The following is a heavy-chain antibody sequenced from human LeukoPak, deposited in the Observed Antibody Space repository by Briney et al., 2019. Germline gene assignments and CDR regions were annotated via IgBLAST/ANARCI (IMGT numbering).Heavy chain of an antibody. CDR2: ISPFNGKT. J-gene: IGHJ4*02. D-gene: IGHD3-10*01. CDR1: GYTFINQA. V-gene: IGHV1-18*01. CDR3: ARGGSGSYFDY. Sequence: GASVTVSCTASGYTFINQAISWVRQAPGQGLEWMGWISPFNGKTDYAQTFQGRLTMTTDASTSTAHMELRSLRSADTAIYYCARGGSGSYFDYWGQGTLVAVSS.